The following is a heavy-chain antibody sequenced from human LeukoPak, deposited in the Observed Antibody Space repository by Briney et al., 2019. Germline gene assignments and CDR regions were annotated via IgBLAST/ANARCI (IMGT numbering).Heavy chain of an antibody. J-gene: IGHJ5*02. CDR2: INPSGGST. CDR1: GYTFSGYN. V-gene: IGHV1-46*01. CDR3: ARGARQVNWFDP. Sequence: ASVKVSCKASGYTFSGYNMHWVRQAPGQGLEWMGVINPSGGSTRYAQKFQGRVTMTWDTSTTTVYMELSSLRSEDTAVYHCARGARQVNWFDPWGQGTLVTVSS.